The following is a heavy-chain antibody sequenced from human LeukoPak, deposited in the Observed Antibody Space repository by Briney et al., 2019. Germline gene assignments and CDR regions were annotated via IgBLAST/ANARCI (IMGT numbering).Heavy chain of an antibody. J-gene: IGHJ4*02. Sequence: GTLRLSCAASGYTFNNYGMSWVRQAPGKGLEWVSGISVSGASTYYADSVKGRFTISRDNSKNTLYLQMNSLRAEDTAVYYCAKYRVTTVTIYYFDYWGQGTLVTVSS. CDR1: GYTFNNYG. CDR2: ISVSGAST. CDR3: AKYRVTTVTIYYFDY. D-gene: IGHD4-17*01. V-gene: IGHV3-23*01.